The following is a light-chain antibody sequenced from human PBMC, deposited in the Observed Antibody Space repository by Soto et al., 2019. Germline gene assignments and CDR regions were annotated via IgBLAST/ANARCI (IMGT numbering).Light chain of an antibody. V-gene: IGKV3-11*01. CDR2: DSS. CDR3: QQLNSYPLT. J-gene: IGKJ4*01. CDR1: QSVSSY. Sequence: EVVLTQFPATLSLSPGDGATLSCRASQSVSSYLAWYQQKRGQAPRLLIYDSSNRATGIPARFSGSGSGTEFTLTISSLQPEDFATYYCQQLNSYPLTFGGGTKVEIK.